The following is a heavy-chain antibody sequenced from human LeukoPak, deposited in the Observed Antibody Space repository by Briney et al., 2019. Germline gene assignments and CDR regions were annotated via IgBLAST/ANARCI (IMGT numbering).Heavy chain of an antibody. CDR2: IGGGGGST. CDR3: AKSPAGYNWNYDY. D-gene: IGHD1-7*01. J-gene: IGHJ4*02. CDR1: GFTFAGYA. Sequence: GGSLRLSCAASGFTFAGYAVSWVRQAPGKGLEWVSTIGGGGGSTYYADSVKGRFTISRDNSKNTLYLQMNSLRAEDTAVYYCAKSPAGYNWNYDYWGQGTLVTVSS. V-gene: IGHV3-23*01.